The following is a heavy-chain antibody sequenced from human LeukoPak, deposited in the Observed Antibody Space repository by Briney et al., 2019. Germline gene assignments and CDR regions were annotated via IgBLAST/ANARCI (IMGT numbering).Heavy chain of an antibody. Sequence: SETLSLTCTVSGGSISSYYWSWIRQPPGKGLEWIGYIYYSGSTNYNPSLKSRVTISVDTSKNQFSLKVNSVTAADTAVYYCARVHSSGWYGDWFDPWGQGTLVTVSS. CDR2: IYYSGST. D-gene: IGHD6-19*01. J-gene: IGHJ5*02. CDR1: GGSISSYY. CDR3: ARVHSSGWYGDWFDP. V-gene: IGHV4-59*08.